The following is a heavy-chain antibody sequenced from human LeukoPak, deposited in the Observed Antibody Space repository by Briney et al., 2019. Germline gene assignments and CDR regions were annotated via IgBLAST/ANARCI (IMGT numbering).Heavy chain of an antibody. CDR1: GFNFSRNG. J-gene: IGHJ4*02. CDR3: ARDLSDVNGDFYYLPDY. CDR2: IRYDGTKK. V-gene: IGHV3-30*02. Sequence: GGSLRLSCAAAGFNFSRNGMHWVRQAPGKGLEWVAFIRYDGTKKFYGDSVRGRFTISRDNSKNTLYLQMNNLRDEDTAVYYCARDLSDVNGDFYYLPDYWGQGMLVTVSA. D-gene: IGHD2-21*02.